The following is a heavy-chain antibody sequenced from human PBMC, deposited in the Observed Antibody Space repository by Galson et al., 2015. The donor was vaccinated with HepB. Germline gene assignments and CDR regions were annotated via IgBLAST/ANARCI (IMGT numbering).Heavy chain of an antibody. D-gene: IGHD3-3*01. Sequence: SLRLSCAASGFTFSTYGMNWVRQAPGKGLEWVSYISKSGDTIDYADSVKGRFTTSRDNAKNSLYLQMNSLRAADTAVYSCARAPNPRFWSGYADYWGQGTLVTVSS. V-gene: IGHV3-48*04. J-gene: IGHJ4*02. CDR2: ISKSGDTI. CDR1: GFTFSTYG. CDR3: ARAPNPRFWSGYADY.